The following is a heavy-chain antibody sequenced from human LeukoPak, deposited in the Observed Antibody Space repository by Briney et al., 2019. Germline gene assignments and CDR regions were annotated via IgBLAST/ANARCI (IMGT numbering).Heavy chain of an antibody. CDR3: ARGRSRIVVGWFDP. J-gene: IGHJ5*02. CDR1: GGXISSYY. V-gene: IGHV4-59*01. D-gene: IGHD2-15*01. Sequence: PSETLSLTCTVSGGXISSYYCSWTRQPPGKGLEWIGYIYYSGSTNYNPSLKSRVTISVDTSKNQFSLKLSSVTAADTAVYYCARGRSRIVVGWFDPWGQGTVVTVSS. CDR2: IYYSGST.